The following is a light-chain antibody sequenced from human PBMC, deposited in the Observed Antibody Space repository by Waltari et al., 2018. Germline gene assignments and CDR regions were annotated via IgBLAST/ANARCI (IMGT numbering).Light chain of an antibody. CDR2: NNS. CDR3: AAWDDSLSGYV. J-gene: IGLJ1*01. V-gene: IGLV1-44*01. Sequence: QSVLTQPPSASGTPGQRVTISCSGSSANIGSNPVNWYQQLPGTAPKLLINNNSQRPSGVPDRFSGSKSGTSASLAISGFLSDDEAEYYCAAWDDSLSGYVFGTGTNVSVL. CDR1: SANIGSNP.